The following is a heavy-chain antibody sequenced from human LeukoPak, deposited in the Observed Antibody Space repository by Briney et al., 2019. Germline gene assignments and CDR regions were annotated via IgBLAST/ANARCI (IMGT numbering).Heavy chain of an antibody. Sequence: HPGGSLRLSCAASGFTFSSYGMHWVRQAPGKGLEWVAFIRYDGSNKYYADSVKGRFTISRDNSKNTLYLQMNSLRAEDTAVYYCAKVGYYDSSGYFDYWGQGTLVTVSS. J-gene: IGHJ4*02. CDR2: IRYDGSNK. V-gene: IGHV3-30*02. CDR1: GFTFSSYG. D-gene: IGHD3-22*01. CDR3: AKVGYYDSSGYFDY.